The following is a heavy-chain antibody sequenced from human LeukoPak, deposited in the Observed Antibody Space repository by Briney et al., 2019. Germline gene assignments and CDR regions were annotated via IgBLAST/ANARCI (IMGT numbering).Heavy chain of an antibody. D-gene: IGHD3-10*01. CDR2: INTNTGNP. CDR3: ARDLLEVLLWFGESINWFDS. CDR1: GYTFTSYA. Sequence: GASVKVSCKASGYTFTSYAMNWVRQAPGQGLEWMGWINTNTGNPTYAQGFTGRFVFSLDTSVSTAYLQISSLKAEDTAVYYCARDLLEVLLWFGESINWFDSWGQGTLVTVSS. V-gene: IGHV7-4-1*02. J-gene: IGHJ5*01.